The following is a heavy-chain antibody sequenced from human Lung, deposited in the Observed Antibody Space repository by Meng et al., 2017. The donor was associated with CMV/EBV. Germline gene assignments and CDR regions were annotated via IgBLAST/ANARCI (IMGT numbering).Heavy chain of an antibody. CDR1: GGTFSSYA. CDR3: ARDRTGDCSSTSCYNYYYYYGMDV. D-gene: IGHD2-2*02. Sequence: SVXVSXXASGGTFSSYAFSWVRQAPGQGLERMGGIIPVFAIANYAQKFQGRITITTDESTSTAYMELSSLRSEDTAVYYCARDRTGDCSSTSCYNYYYYYGMDVWGQGXTVTVSS. CDR2: IIPVFAIA. V-gene: IGHV1-69*05. J-gene: IGHJ6*02.